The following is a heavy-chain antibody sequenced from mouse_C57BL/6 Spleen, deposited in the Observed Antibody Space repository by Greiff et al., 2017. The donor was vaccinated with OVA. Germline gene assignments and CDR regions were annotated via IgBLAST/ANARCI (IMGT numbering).Heavy chain of an antibody. V-gene: IGHV1-55*01. CDR3: ARSGDFAY. Sequence: VQLQQPGAELVKPGASVKMSCKASGYTFTSYWITWLKHRPGQGLERIGDMYPGSGITNYNEKFKSKAALTLDTSSSTAYMQLSSLTSEDSAVYYCARSGDFAYWGKGTLVTVSA. CDR2: MYPGSGIT. CDR1: GYTFTSYW. J-gene: IGHJ3*01. D-gene: IGHD3-1*01.